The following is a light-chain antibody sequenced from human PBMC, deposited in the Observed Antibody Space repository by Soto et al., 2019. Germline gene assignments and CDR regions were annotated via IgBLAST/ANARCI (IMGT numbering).Light chain of an antibody. CDR2: TSG. Sequence: DIHMTQSPSSLSASVGDRVTVSCRASQRITTYVNWYQQKPGEAPKPLITTSGTLQRGVPSRFSGSGSGTDFTLTISSLQPADFATYFCQQTYSTPYTFGQGTKLEIK. CDR3: QQTYSTPYT. V-gene: IGKV1-39*01. CDR1: QRITTY. J-gene: IGKJ2*01.